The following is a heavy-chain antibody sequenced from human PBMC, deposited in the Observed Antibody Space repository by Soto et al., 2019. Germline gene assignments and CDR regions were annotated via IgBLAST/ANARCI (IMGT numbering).Heavy chain of an antibody. CDR1: GGSMSRNYW. CDR3: ARGGPESDIPMVPGLT. CDR2: IYHSGST. J-gene: IGHJ5*02. D-gene: IGHD5-18*01. V-gene: IGHV4-4*02. Sequence: QVQLQESGPGLVRPSGTLSLTYAVSGGSMSRNYWWTWVRQPPGKGLEWIGEIYHSGSTNYSPSLKSRVSLSIDQSKYQFSLKLSSVTAADTAVYYCARGGPESDIPMVPGLTWGQGTLVTVSS.